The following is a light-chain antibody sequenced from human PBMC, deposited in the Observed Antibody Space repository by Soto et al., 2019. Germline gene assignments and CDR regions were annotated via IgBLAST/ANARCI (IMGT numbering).Light chain of an antibody. J-gene: IGKJ1*01. CDR3: QQYNNWPPWT. CDR1: QSVSSSY. CDR2: GAS. Sequence: PGERVTLSCRASQSVSSSYLTWYQQKPGQAPRLLIYGASTRATGIPARFSGSGSETEFTLTISSLQSEDFAVYYCQQYNNWPPWTFGQGTKVDIK. V-gene: IGKV3D-15*01.